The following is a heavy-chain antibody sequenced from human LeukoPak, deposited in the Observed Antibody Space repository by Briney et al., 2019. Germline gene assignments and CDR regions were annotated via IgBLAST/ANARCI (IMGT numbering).Heavy chain of an antibody. J-gene: IGHJ4*02. CDR1: VGSISSYY. CDR2: IYYSGST. Sequence: SQTLSLTCTVSVGSISSYYWSWVRQPPGKGLEWIGYIYYSGSTNYNPSLTSRVTISVDTSKDQCSLKLSSVTAEDTAVYYCARLLGYSFDHWGQGTLVTVSS. D-gene: IGHD2-21*01. V-gene: IGHV4-59*08. CDR3: ARLLGYSFDH.